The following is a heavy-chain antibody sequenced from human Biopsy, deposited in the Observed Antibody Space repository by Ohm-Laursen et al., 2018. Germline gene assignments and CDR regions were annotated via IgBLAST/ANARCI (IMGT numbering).Heavy chain of an antibody. V-gene: IGHV4-34*01. Sequence: SQTLSLTCAVYGGSFSGYYWSWIRQPPGKGLEWIGEINHRGSTNYNPSLKSRVTISVDTSKNQFSLKLRSGTAADTAVYYCARDRDRRGWFDPWGQGTLVTVSS. CDR3: ARDRDRRGWFDP. J-gene: IGHJ5*02. D-gene: IGHD1-14*01. CDR2: INHRGST. CDR1: GGSFSGYY.